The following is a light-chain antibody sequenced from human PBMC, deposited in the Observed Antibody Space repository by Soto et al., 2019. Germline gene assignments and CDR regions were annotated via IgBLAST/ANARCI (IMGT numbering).Light chain of an antibody. Sequence: QSVLTQPSSLSGSTGQSITISFTGTSSDVGGYNYVSWYQQHPGKAPKLMIYEVSNRPSGISNRFFGSKSGSTASLTISGLQAEDEADYFCFSYAGSSIWVFGGGTKVTVL. CDR3: FSYAGSSIWV. J-gene: IGLJ3*02. CDR1: SSDVGGYNY. V-gene: IGLV2-23*02. CDR2: EVS.